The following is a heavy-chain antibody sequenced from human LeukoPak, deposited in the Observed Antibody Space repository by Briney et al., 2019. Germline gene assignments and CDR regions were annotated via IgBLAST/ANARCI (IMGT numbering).Heavy chain of an antibody. D-gene: IGHD6-19*01. J-gene: IGHJ4*02. Sequence: SETQSLACTVSGGSLSIYYWTWIRQPPGKGLEWIGYNSYSGNTNYNPSLKSRVTISVDMYKNQFSLKLSSVTAADTAVYYCARAGSGWSFDYWGQGTLVTVSS. CDR2: NSYSGNT. CDR1: GGSLSIYY. CDR3: ARAGSGWSFDY. V-gene: IGHV4-59*01.